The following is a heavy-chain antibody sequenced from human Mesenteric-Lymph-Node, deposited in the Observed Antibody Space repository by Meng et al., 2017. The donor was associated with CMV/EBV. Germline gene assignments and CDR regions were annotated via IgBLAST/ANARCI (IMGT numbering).Heavy chain of an antibody. Sequence: QVQLNQGGTGMLKPAETLSGTCAFYAGSFSGYYSNWIRQSPEKVLEWIGEINHSGSTTYNPSFTSRIIISVDTSTNQISLNMSSVTAADTAVYYCARGSSYDILTGYFDYWGQGALVTVSS. D-gene: IGHD3-9*01. V-gene: IGHV4-34*01. CDR1: AGSFSGYY. CDR2: INHSGST. J-gene: IGHJ4*02. CDR3: ARGSSYDILTGYFDY.